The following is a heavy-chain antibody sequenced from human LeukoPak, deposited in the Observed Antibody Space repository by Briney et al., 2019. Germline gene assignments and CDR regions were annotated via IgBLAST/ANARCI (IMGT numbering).Heavy chain of an antibody. D-gene: IGHD3-3*01. V-gene: IGHV4-39*07. CDR3: ARFPAWYYDFWSGNGAFDI. J-gene: IGHJ3*02. Sequence: SETLSLTCTVSGGSISSSSYYWGWIRQPPGKGLEWIGSIYYSRSTYYNPSLKSRVTISVDTSKNQFSLKLSSVTAADTAVYYCARFPAWYYDFWSGNGAFDIWGQGTMVTVSS. CDR2: IYYSRST. CDR1: GGSISSSSYY.